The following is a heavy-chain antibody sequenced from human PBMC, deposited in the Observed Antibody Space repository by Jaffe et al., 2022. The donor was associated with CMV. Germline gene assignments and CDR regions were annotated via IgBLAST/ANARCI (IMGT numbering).Heavy chain of an antibody. V-gene: IGHV3-9*01. J-gene: IGHJ4*02. CDR2: ISWNGRGI. Sequence: EVQLVESGGGLEQPGRSLRLSCTASGFTFDDYAMHWVRQGPGKGLEWVSGISWNGRGIDYADFVGGRFTISRDNAKNSLYLQMDSLKIEDTALYYCVKEMYSTSSRRSNFDFWGQGAQVTVSS. CDR3: VKEMYSTSSRRSNFDF. CDR1: GFTFDDYA. D-gene: IGHD6-6*01.